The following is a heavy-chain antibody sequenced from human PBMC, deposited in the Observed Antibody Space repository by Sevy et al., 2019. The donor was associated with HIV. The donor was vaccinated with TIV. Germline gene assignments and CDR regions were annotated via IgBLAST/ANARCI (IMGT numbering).Heavy chain of an antibody. CDR1: GFTFSTYT. V-gene: IGHV3-21*01. Sequence: GGSLRLSCVASGFTFSTYTMNWVRQAPGKGLEWISCISFSSNYIYYADSVKGRFTISRDNARNSLDLQMNSLRAEDTAVYYCARPYGSGSWEAFDVWGQGTMVTVSS. CDR2: ISFSSNYI. D-gene: IGHD3-10*01. J-gene: IGHJ3*01. CDR3: ARPYGSGSWEAFDV.